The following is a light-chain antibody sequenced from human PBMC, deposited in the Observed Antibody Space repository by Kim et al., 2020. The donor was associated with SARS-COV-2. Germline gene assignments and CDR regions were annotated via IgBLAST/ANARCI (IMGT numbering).Light chain of an antibody. CDR1: QSVYSNY. CDR3: QQYGSPPIT. CDR2: DTS. V-gene: IGKV3-20*01. Sequence: PGRRATLSCRASQSVYSNYLAWYQQKPGQAPRLLIYDTSSRATGIPDRFSGTGSGTDFTLTISRLEPEDFAVYYCQQYGSPPITFGQGTRL. J-gene: IGKJ5*01.